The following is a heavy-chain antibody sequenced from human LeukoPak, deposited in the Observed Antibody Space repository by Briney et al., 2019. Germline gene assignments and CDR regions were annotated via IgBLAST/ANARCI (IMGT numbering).Heavy chain of an antibody. V-gene: IGHV1-18*01. CDR1: GYTFTSYG. CDR2: ISAYNGNT. J-gene: IGHJ4*02. CDR3: ARDTYPYCGGDCYSGD. D-gene: IGHD2-21*02. Sequence: GASVKVSCKASGYTFTSYGISWVRQAPGQGLEWMGWISAYNGNTNYAQKLQGRVTMTTDTSTSTAYMELRSLRSADTAVYYCARDTYPYCGGDCYSGDWGQGTLVTVSS.